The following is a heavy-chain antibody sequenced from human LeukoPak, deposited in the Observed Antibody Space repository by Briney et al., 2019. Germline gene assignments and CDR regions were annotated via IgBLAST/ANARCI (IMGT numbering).Heavy chain of an antibody. Sequence: GGSLRLSCATSGLTFSNYWMLWVRQAPGKGLEWVANIKQDGSRKVYVDSVKGRFTISRDNAKNSLYLQMDSLRAEDTAVYYCATELSGTGDLDYWGQGTQVTVSS. CDR2: IKQDGSRK. CDR1: GLTFSNYW. J-gene: IGHJ4*02. CDR3: ATELSGTGDLDY. V-gene: IGHV3-7*05. D-gene: IGHD7-27*01.